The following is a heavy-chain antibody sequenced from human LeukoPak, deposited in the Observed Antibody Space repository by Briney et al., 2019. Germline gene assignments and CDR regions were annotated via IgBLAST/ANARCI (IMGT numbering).Heavy chain of an antibody. Sequence: ASVKVSCKASGYTFTTYAMNWVRQAPGQGLEWMGWINTHTGNPTYAQGFTRRFVFSLDTSVSTTYLQISSLKAEDTAVYYCASMGSYQFDYWGQGTLVTVSS. CDR1: GYTFTTYA. J-gene: IGHJ4*02. CDR2: INTHTGNP. D-gene: IGHD1-26*01. V-gene: IGHV7-4-1*02. CDR3: ASMGSYQFDY.